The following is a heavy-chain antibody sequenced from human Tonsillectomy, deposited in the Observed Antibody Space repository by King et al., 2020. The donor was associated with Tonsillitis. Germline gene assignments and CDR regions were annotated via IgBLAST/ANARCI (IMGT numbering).Heavy chain of an antibody. D-gene: IGHD3-10*01. CDR2: INPDNGGT. Sequence: VQLVQSGAEVKKPGASVKVSCKASGYTFTGYYIHWVRQAPGQGLEWMAWINPDNGGTNCAQKFQGRVTMTRDTSISTAYMELSRLRSDDTAVYYCARAPSCLLGYFDSWGQGTLVTVSS. V-gene: IGHV1-2*02. CDR3: ARAPSCLLGYFDS. J-gene: IGHJ4*02. CDR1: GYTFTGYY.